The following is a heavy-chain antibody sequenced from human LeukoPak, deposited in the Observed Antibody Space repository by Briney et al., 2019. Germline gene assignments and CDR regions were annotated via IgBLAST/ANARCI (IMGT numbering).Heavy chain of an antibody. CDR3: ARDQTESATVTNYYYYGMDV. V-gene: IGHV3-33*08. J-gene: IGHJ6*02. D-gene: IGHD4-17*01. CDR2: IWYDGSNK. Sequence: GGSLRLSCAASGSSFSSYGMHWVRQAPGKGLEWVAVIWYDGSNKYYADSVKGRFTISRDNSKNTLYLQMNSLRAEDTAVYYCARDQTESATVTNYYYYGMDVWGQGTTVTVSS. CDR1: GSSFSSYG.